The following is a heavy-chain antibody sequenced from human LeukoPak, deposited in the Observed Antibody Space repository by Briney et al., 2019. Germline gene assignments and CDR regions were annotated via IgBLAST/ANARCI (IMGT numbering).Heavy chain of an antibody. J-gene: IGHJ4*02. CDR2: IWYDGSNK. Sequence: GGSLRLSCAASGFTFSSYGMHWVRQAPGKGLEWVAVIWYDGSNKYYADSVKGRFTISRDNSKNTLYLQMNSLRAEDTAVYYCAKDYGRVVRDRTAPDYWGQGTLVTVSS. CDR3: AKDYGRVVRDRTAPDY. V-gene: IGHV3-33*06. CDR1: GFTFSSYG. D-gene: IGHD1-14*01.